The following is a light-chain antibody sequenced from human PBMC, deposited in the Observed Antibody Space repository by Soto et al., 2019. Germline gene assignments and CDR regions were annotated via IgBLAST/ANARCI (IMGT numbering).Light chain of an antibody. CDR1: QSVSSY. V-gene: IGKV3-11*01. Sequence: ELVLTQSPGILSLSPGERATLSCRASQSVSSYLAWYQQKPGQAPRLLIYDASNRATGIPARFSGSGSGTDFTLTISSLEPEDFAVYYCQQRSNWPPLFGQGTRLEIK. CDR2: DAS. CDR3: QQRSNWPPL. J-gene: IGKJ5*01.